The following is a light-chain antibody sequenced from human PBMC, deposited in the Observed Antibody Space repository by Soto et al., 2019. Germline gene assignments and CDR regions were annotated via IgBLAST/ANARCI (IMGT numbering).Light chain of an antibody. CDR1: QGINNY. V-gene: IGKV1-33*01. J-gene: IGKJ2*01. Sequence: DIQMTQSPSSLSASVGDRVTITCQASQGINNYLNWYQQKVGKSPKLLLYDASNLETGVPPRFSGNTSGKDFTVTISSLQPEDAATYYCQQYDNHPFTFGQGTKLEI. CDR3: QQYDNHPFT. CDR2: DAS.